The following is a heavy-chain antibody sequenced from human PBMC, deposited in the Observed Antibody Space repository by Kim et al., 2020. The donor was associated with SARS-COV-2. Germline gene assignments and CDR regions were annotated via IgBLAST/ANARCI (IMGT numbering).Heavy chain of an antibody. V-gene: IGHV4-31*03. D-gene: IGHD6-19*01. Sequence: SETLSLTCTVSGGSISSGGYYWSWIRQHPGKGLEWIGYIYYSGSTYYNPSLKSRVTISVDTSKNQFSLKLSSVTAADTAVYYCARGRNSSGREDWGQGTLVTVSS. J-gene: IGHJ4*02. CDR2: IYYSGST. CDR3: ARGRNSSGRED. CDR1: GGSISSGGYY.